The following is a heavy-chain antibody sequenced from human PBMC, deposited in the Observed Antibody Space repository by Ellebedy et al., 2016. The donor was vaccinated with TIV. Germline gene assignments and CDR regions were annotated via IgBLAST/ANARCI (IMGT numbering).Heavy chain of an antibody. V-gene: IGHV3-30*18. CDR3: AKDTNGANSPVDY. J-gene: IGHJ4*02. D-gene: IGHD1-1*01. CDR1: KFTFSNFA. Sequence: GESLKISCVASKFTFSNFAMHWVRQAPGKGLEWVATFSDDDKSIHYTDSVKGRFTISRDNSKNTLYLQMNSLRAEDTAVYYCAKDTNGANSPVDYWGQGTLVTVSS. CDR2: FSDDDKSI.